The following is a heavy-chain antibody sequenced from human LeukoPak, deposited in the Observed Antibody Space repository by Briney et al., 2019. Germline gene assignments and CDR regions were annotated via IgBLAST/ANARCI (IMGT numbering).Heavy chain of an antibody. CDR3: ARVALTDEYFQH. D-gene: IGHD3-16*01. CDR2: IFRIGSS. Sequence: SETLSLTCSVSGFSITTGYYWAWIRQPPGKGLEWIGTIFRIGSSYFNPSLKSRVTISVDTSKNQFSLKLSSVTAADTAVYYCARVALTDEYFQHWGQGTLVTVSS. J-gene: IGHJ1*01. V-gene: IGHV4-38-2*02. CDR1: GFSITTGYY.